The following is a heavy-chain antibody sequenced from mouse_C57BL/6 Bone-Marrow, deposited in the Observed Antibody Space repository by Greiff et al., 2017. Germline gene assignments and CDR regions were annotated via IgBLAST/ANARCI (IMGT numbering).Heavy chain of an antibody. Sequence: EVQLQQSGPGLVKPSQSLSLTCSVTGYSITSGYYWNWIRQFPGNKLEWMGYISYDGSNNYNPSLKNRISITRDTSKNQFFLKLNSVTTEDTATYYCASHYGYDGFAYWGQGTLVTVSA. CDR3: ASHYGYDGFAY. CDR2: ISYDGSN. CDR1: GYSITSGYY. V-gene: IGHV3-6*01. D-gene: IGHD2-2*01. J-gene: IGHJ3*01.